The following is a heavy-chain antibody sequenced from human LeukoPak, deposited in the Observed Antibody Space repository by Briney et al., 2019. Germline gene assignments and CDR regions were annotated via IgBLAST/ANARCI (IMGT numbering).Heavy chain of an antibody. CDR1: GFTFSSYW. CDR3: ATGRSCTTCYLPDY. D-gene: IGHD2-2*01. Sequence: PGGSLRLSCAASGFTFSSYWMSWVRQAPGKGLEWVANINQGGGEKYYVDSVKGRFTISRDNAKNSLYLQMNSLRAEDTAVYHCATGRSCTTCYLPDYWGQGTLVTVSS. J-gene: IGHJ4*02. CDR2: INQGGGEK. V-gene: IGHV3-7*01.